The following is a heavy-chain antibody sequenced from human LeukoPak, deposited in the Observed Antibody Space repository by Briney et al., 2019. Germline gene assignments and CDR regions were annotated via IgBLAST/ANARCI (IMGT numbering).Heavy chain of an antibody. D-gene: IGHD1-26*01. Sequence: PGGSLRLSCAASGFTVSSNYMSWVRQAPGKGLEWVSSISSSSSYIYYADSVKGRFTISRDNAKNSLYLQMNSLRAEDTAVYYCARDGDGGSYSWFDYWGQGTLVTVSS. CDR2: ISSSSSYI. CDR3: ARDGDGGSYSWFDY. CDR1: GFTVSSNY. J-gene: IGHJ4*02. V-gene: IGHV3-21*01.